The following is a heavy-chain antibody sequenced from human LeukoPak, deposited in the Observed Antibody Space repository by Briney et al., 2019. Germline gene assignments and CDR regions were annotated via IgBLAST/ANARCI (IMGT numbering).Heavy chain of an antibody. CDR2: IYYSGST. V-gene: IGHV4-39*01. Sequence: KPSETLSLTCTVSGGSISSSSYYWGWIRQPPGKGLEWIGSIYYSGSTYYNPSLKSRVTISVDTSKNQFSLKLSSVTAADTAVYYCARYCSGGSCYSLMAFDYWGQGTLVTVSS. J-gene: IGHJ4*02. CDR3: ARYCSGGSCYSLMAFDY. D-gene: IGHD2-15*01. CDR1: GGSISSSSYY.